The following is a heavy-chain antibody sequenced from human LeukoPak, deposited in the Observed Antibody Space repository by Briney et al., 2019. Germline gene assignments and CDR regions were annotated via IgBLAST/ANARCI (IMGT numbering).Heavy chain of an antibody. Sequence: GESLKISCKGSGYSINNYWIGWVRQMPGKGLEWMGIIYPADSDIRYSPSFQGQVTISADKSISTVYLQWSSLKAPDTAMYYCARQEYCSGGSCYTRFDPWGQGTLVTVSS. CDR2: IYPADSDI. CDR3: ARQEYCSGGSCYTRFDP. J-gene: IGHJ5*02. CDR1: GYSINNYW. D-gene: IGHD2-15*01. V-gene: IGHV5-51*01.